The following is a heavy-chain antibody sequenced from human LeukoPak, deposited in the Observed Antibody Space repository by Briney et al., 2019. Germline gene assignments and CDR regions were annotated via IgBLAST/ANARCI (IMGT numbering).Heavy chain of an antibody. Sequence: SETLSLTCSVSCGSISSYYWSWIRQPAPKGLEWIGRIYTSGSTNYNPSLTSRVTMSVDTSKNQFSLKLSSVTAADTAVYYFARYRGGRFCYYMDVWGKGTTVTISS. CDR2: IYTSGST. J-gene: IGHJ6*03. CDR1: CGSISSYY. CDR3: ARYRGGRFCYYMDV. V-gene: IGHV4-4*07. D-gene: IGHD3-10*01.